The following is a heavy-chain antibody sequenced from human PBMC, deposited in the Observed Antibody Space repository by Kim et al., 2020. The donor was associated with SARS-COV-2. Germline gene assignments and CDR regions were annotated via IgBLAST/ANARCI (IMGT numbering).Heavy chain of an antibody. D-gene: IGHD3-9*01. J-gene: IGHJ6*02. CDR1: GFTFSSYW. CDR2: IKQDGSEK. Sequence: GGSLRLSCAASGFTFSSYWMSWVRQAPGKGLEWVANIKQDGSEKYYVDSVKGRFTISRDNAKNSLYLQMNSLRAEDTAVYYCATERYDILTDYGMDVWGQGTTVTVSS. CDR3: ATERYDILTDYGMDV. V-gene: IGHV3-7*04.